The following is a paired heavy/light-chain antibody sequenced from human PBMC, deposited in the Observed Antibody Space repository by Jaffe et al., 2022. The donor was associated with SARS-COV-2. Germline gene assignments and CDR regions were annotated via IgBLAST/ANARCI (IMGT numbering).Light chain of an antibody. CDR1: QSVLYNSNNKNY. V-gene: IGKV4-1*01. J-gene: IGKJ2*01. CDR2: WAS. CDR3: QQYYSTPHT. Sequence: DIVVTQSPDSLAVSLGERATINCKSSQSVLYNSNNKNYLGWYQRKPGQPPKLLIYWASTRESGVPDRFSGSGSGTDFTLTISSLQADDVAVYYCQQYYSTPHTFGQGTKLEIK.
Heavy chain of an antibody. V-gene: IGHV3-74*01. D-gene: IGHD6-19*01. Sequence: EVRLVESGGGLVQPGGSLRLSCAASGFTFSSYWMHWVRQAPGKGLVWVSRMNDDGSSTSYADSVKGRFTISRDNAKNTLYLQMNSLRAEDTAVYYCARDRTGVAVPGTELDYWGQGTLVTVSS. CDR1: GFTFSSYW. CDR3: ARDRTGVAVPGTELDY. CDR2: MNDDGSST. J-gene: IGHJ4*02.